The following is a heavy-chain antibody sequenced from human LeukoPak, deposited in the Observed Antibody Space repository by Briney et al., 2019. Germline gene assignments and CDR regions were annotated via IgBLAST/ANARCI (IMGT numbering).Heavy chain of an antibody. CDR2: INHSGTI. Sequence: SETLSLTCAVYGGSFSGYYWSWIRQPPGKGLEWIGEINHSGTINYNPSLKSRVTISVDASKNQFSLKLSSVTAADTAVYYCARGWGLMDYWGQGTLVTVPS. V-gene: IGHV4-34*01. CDR3: ARGWGLMDY. CDR1: GGSFSGYY. D-gene: IGHD7-27*01. J-gene: IGHJ4*02.